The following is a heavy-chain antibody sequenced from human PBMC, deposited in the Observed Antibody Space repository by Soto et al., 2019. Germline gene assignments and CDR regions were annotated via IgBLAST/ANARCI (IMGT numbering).Heavy chain of an antibody. Sequence: QVQLVQSGAEVKKPGSSVKVSCKASGGTFSSYAISWVRQAPGQGLEWMGGIIPIFGTANYAQKFQGRVTITADESTSTAYMELSSLRSEDTAVYYCARGWSGRFWSGPNYYFDYWGQGTLVTVSS. CDR3: ARGWSGRFWSGPNYYFDY. CDR1: GGTFSSYA. CDR2: IIPIFGTA. J-gene: IGHJ4*02. D-gene: IGHD3-3*01. V-gene: IGHV1-69*01.